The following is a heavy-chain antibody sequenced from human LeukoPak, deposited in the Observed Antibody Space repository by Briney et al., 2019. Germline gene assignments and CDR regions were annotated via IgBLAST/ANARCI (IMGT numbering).Heavy chain of an antibody. D-gene: IGHD2-8*01. CDR2: IYYSGST. J-gene: IGHJ4*02. CDR1: GGSISDYY. CDR3: ARGAYCTNGVWYNDY. V-gene: IGHV4-59*01. Sequence: PSETLSLTCTVSGGSISDYYWSWIRQSPGKGLEWIGYIYYSGSTNYNLSLKSRVTISVDTSKNQFSLKLSSVTAADTAVYYCARGAYCTNGVWYNDYWGQGTLVTVSS.